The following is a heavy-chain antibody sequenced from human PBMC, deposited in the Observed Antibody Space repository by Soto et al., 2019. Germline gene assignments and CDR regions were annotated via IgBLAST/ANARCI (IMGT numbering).Heavy chain of an antibody. J-gene: IGHJ4*02. CDR3: AKGGVTVGTSYLDN. CDR2: ISDRGDSR. V-gene: IGHV3-23*01. D-gene: IGHD1-26*01. CDR1: GFTFNRHA. Sequence: EVQLLESGGGLVQPGGSLRLSCVGSGFTFNRHAMNWVRQAPGKGLEWVSSISDRGDSRYYADSVKGRFTISRGNSKNTLDLQMNGLAAEDTAVYYCAKGGVTVGTSYLDNWGQGTLVTVSS.